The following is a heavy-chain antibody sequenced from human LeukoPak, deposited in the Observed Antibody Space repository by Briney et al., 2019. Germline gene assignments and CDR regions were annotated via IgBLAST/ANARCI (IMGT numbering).Heavy chain of an antibody. CDR3: ARDHTTSSTTAFHH. CDR1: GFTFRNAW. CDR2: ISSSSRSI. D-gene: IGHD6-6*01. V-gene: IGHV3-21*01. J-gene: IGHJ1*01. Sequence: GGSLRLSCAASGFTFRNAWMSWVRQAPGKGLEWVSYISSSSRSIYYADSVKGRFTISRDNGNNSLYLQMNSLRAEDTAVYYCARDHTTSSTTAFHHWGQGTLVTVSS.